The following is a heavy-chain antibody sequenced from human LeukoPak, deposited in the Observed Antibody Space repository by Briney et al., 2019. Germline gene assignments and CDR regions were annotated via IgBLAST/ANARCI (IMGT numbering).Heavy chain of an antibody. D-gene: IGHD2-2*01. CDR2: ISGSGGST. V-gene: IGHV3-23*01. CDR1: GFTFSSYA. J-gene: IGHJ4*02. Sequence: GGSLRLSCVASGFTFSSYAMSWVRQAPGKGLEWVSAISGSGGSTYYADSVKGRFTISRDNSKNTLYLQMNSLRAEDTAVYYCAKVKGIVVVPAATYFDYWGQGTLVTVS. CDR3: AKVKGIVVVPAATYFDY.